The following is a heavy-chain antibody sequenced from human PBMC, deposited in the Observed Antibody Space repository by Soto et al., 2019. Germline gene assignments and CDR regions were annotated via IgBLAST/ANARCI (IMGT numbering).Heavy chain of an antibody. D-gene: IGHD3-10*01. Sequence: LSLTCTVSGGSISSSIYYWGWIRQPPGKGLEWIGSIYYSGSTYYNPSLKSRVTISVDTSKNQFSLKLSSVTAADTAVYYCARHPITMVRGVITKGGYFDYWGQGTLVTVSS. CDR3: ARHPITMVRGVITKGGYFDY. V-gene: IGHV4-39*01. CDR2: IYYSGST. CDR1: GGSISSSIYY. J-gene: IGHJ4*02.